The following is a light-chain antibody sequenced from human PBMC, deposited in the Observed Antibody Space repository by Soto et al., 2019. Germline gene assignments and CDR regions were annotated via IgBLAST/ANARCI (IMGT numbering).Light chain of an antibody. Sequence: DIQMTQSPSTLSASIGDRVTITCRASQNINNWIAWYQQKPGKAPKFLIYDASTLESGVPSRFSGSGFGTEFSLTISSLQSDDFGSYYCQHRRTFGQGTKVDI. V-gene: IGKV1-5*01. CDR1: QNINNW. CDR2: DAS. CDR3: QHRRT. J-gene: IGKJ1*01.